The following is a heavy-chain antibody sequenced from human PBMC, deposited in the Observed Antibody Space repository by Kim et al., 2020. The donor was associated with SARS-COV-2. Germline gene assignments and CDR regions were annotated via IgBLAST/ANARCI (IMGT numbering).Heavy chain of an antibody. CDR1: GFTFSSYG. CDR3: ARDWRTGSGSYYPLGY. V-gene: IGHV3-33*01. Sequence: GGSLRLSCAASGFTFSSYGMHWVRQAPGKGLEWVAVIWYDGSNKYYADSVKGRFTISRDNSKNTLYLQMNSLRAEDTAVYYCARDWRTGSGSYYPLGYWGQGTLVTVSS. J-gene: IGHJ4*02. CDR2: IWYDGSNK. D-gene: IGHD3-10*01.